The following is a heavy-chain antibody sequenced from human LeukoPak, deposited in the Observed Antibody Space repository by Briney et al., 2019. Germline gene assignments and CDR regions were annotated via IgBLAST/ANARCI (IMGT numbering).Heavy chain of an antibody. J-gene: IGHJ6*02. CDR3: ATLLQPTTFDFWSGSSGEGLCYGMDV. V-gene: IGHV3-33*01. D-gene: IGHD3-3*01. CDR2: IWYDGINK. Sequence: PGGSLRLSCAASGFIFSNYVMHWVRQAPGKGLEWVAVIWYDGINKYYADSVKARFTISRDNSKHTLYLQMNSLRAEDTAIYYCATLLQPTTFDFWSGSSGEGLCYGMDVWGQGTAVTVSS. CDR1: GFIFSNYV.